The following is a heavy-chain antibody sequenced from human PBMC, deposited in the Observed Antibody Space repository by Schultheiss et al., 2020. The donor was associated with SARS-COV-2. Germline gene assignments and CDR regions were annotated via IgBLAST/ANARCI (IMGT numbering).Heavy chain of an antibody. CDR2: IYTSGST. CDR1: GYSISSGYY. Sequence: SETLSLTCAVSGYSISSGYYWGWIRQPPGKGLEWIGSIYTSGSTYYNPSLKSRVTISVDTSKNQFSLKLSSVTAADTAVYYCARQRQQLVRYWGQGTLVTVSS. J-gene: IGHJ4*02. D-gene: IGHD6-13*01. V-gene: IGHV4-38-2*01. CDR3: ARQRQQLVRY.